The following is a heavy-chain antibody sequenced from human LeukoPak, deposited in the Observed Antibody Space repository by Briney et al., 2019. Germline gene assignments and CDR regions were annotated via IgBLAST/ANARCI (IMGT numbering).Heavy chain of an antibody. CDR1: GCSISSYY. V-gene: IGHV4-4*07. J-gene: IGHJ4*02. D-gene: IGHD5-12*01. CDR2: IYSSGTT. Sequence: SETLSLTCTVSGCSISSYYWNWIRQPAGKGLEWIGHIYSSGTTNYSPSLKSRVTISVDKSKNHFSLKLSSVTAADTAVYYCARESAYDSSLDYWGQGTLVTVSS. CDR3: ARESAYDSSLDY.